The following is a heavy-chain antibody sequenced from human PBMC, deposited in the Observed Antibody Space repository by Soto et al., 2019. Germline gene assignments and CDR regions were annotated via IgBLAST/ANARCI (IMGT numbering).Heavy chain of an antibody. V-gene: IGHV5-10-1*01. D-gene: IGHD3-3*01. CDR3: ARRRHDFWSGYYYYGMDV. J-gene: IGHJ6*02. Sequence: PGESLKISCKGSGYSFTSYWISWVRQMPGKGLEWMGRIDPSDSYTNYSPSFQGHVTISADKSISTAYLQWSSLKASDTAMYYCARRRHDFWSGYYYYGMDVWGQGTTVTVSS. CDR2: IDPSDSYT. CDR1: GYSFTSYW.